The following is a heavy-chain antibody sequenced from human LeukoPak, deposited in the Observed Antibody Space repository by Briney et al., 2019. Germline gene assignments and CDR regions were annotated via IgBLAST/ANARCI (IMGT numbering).Heavy chain of an antibody. CDR3: ARVGYCSGGSCSLSWFDP. CDR2: ISSSGSTI. CDR1: GFTFSSHW. V-gene: IGHV3-48*03. Sequence: GGSLRLSCAASGFTFSSHWMNWVRQAPGKGLEWVSYISSSGSTIYYADSVKGRFTISRDNAKNSLYLQMNSLRAEDTAVYYCARVGYCSGGSCSLSWFDPWGQGTLVTVSS. J-gene: IGHJ5*02. D-gene: IGHD2-15*01.